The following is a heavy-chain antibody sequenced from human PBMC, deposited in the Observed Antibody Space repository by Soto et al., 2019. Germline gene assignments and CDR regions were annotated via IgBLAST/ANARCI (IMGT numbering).Heavy chain of an antibody. CDR3: ASGDSSGNDYYYGMDV. J-gene: IGHJ6*02. D-gene: IGHD3-10*01. CDR2: IIPIFGTA. CDR1: GGTFSSYA. Sequence: RAPVKVSCKASGGTFSSYAISWVRQAPGQGLEWMGGIIPIFGTANYAQKFQGRVTITADESTSTAYMELSSLRSEDTAVYYCASGDSSGNDYYYGMDVWGQGTTVTVSS. V-gene: IGHV1-69*13.